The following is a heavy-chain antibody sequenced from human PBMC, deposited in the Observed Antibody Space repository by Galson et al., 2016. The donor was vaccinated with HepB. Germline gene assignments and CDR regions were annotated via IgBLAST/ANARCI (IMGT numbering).Heavy chain of an antibody. V-gene: IGHV3-30*18. CDR1: GFNSKNYG. CDR2: ISSDGSKK. D-gene: IGHD2-21*02. CDR3: AKDAILGCGVDCYVHY. Sequence: LRLSCAGSGFNSKNYGMHWVRQAPGKGLEWVAVISSDGSKKYFSDSVKGRFTVSRDNSKNTLFLQMDSLRAEDTAVYYCAKDAILGCGVDCYVHYWGQGTLVTVSS. J-gene: IGHJ4*02.